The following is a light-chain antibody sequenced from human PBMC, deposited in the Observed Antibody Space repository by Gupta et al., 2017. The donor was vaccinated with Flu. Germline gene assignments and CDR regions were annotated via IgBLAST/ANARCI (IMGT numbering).Light chain of an antibody. CDR2: DAS. J-gene: IGKJ4*01. V-gene: IGKV3-20*01. CDR3: QQYETSPLT. Sequence: GTLSLSPGERATRSCRASQRVSSSHLVWYQQKPGQAPRLLLYDASSRATGIPDRFSGSGSGTDFTLTISRLEPADFAVYYCQQYETSPLTFGGGTKVEIK. CDR1: QRVSSSH.